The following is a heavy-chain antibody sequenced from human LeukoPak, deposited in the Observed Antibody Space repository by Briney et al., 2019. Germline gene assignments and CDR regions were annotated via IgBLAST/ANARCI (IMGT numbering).Heavy chain of an antibody. J-gene: IGHJ6*03. CDR1: GGTFSRYA. CDR2: IIPIFGTA. Sequence: SVKVSCKASGGTFSRYAISWVRQAPGQGLEWMGGIIPIFGTANYAQKFQGRVTITTDESTSTAYMELSSLRSEDTAVYYCASSGYGSSKQGDYYYMDVWGKGTTVTVSS. V-gene: IGHV1-69*05. CDR3: ASSGYGSSKQGDYYYMDV. D-gene: IGHD6-13*01.